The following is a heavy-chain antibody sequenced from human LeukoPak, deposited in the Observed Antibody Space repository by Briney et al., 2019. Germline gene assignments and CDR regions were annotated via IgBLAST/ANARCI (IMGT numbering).Heavy chain of an antibody. D-gene: IGHD2-8*02. J-gene: IGHJ6*03. CDR1: GFTFSSYS. CDR3: ARVGGEDIVLLPLSYYMDV. Sequence: GGSLRLSCSASGFTFSSYSMNWVRQAPGKGLEWVSFISTSSSYIYYADSVKGRFTISRDNARNSLYMQMNSLRAEDTAVYYCARVGGEDIVLLPLSYYMDVWGKGTTVTVSS. V-gene: IGHV3-21*01. CDR2: ISTSSSYI.